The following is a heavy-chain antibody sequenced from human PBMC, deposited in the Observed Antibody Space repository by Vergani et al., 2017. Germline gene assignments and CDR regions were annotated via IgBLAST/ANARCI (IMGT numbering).Heavy chain of an antibody. CDR1: GFTFDDYA. J-gene: IGHJ4*02. D-gene: IGHD5-18*01. CDR2: ISWNSGSI. Sequence: EVQLVESGGGLVQPGRSLRLSCAASGFTFDDYAMHWVRQAPGKGLEWVSGISWNSGSIGYADSVKGRFTISRDNAKNSLYLQMNSLRAEDTALYYCARAVSYGYDFDYWGQGTLVTVSS. CDR3: ARAVSYGYDFDY. V-gene: IGHV3-9*01.